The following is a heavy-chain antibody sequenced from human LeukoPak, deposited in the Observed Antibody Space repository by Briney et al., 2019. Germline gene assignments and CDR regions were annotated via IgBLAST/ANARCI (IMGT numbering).Heavy chain of an antibody. CDR1: GYTLTELS. CDR2: FDPEDGET. CDR3: ATTYSGYDSFLDY. V-gene: IGHV1-24*01. D-gene: IGHD5-12*01. J-gene: IGHJ4*02. Sequence: ASVKVSCKVSGYTLTELSMHCVRQAPGKGREWRGGFDPEDGETIYAQKFQGRVTMTEDTSTDTAYMELSSLRSEDTAVYYCATTYSGYDSFLDYWGQGTLVTVSS.